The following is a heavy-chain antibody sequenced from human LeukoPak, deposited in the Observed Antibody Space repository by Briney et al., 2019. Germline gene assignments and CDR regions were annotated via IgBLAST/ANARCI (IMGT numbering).Heavy chain of an antibody. CDR1: GGSFSGYY. V-gene: IGHV4-34*01. Sequence: KSSETLSLTCAVYGGSFSGYYWSWIRQPPGKGLEWIGEINHSGSTNYNPSLKSRVTISVDTSKNQFSLKLSSATAADTAVYCCARSRFLNYYDSSGYYYANYYFDYWGQGTLVTVSS. CDR2: INHSGST. D-gene: IGHD3-22*01. J-gene: IGHJ4*02. CDR3: ARSRFLNYYDSSGYYYANYYFDY.